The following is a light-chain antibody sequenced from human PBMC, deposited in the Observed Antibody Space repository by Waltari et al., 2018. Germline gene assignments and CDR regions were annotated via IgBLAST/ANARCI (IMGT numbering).Light chain of an antibody. V-gene: IGKV1-12*01. CDR1: EGLRTW. CDR2: GDS. Sequence: DIQMAQSPSSVSASVGDTVTITCRASEGLRTWLAWYQQKPRKAPKLLIYGDSILKSGVPARFSGSGSGTDFTLTISNLQADDFASYYCQQAHTFPFTFGPGTKVYIK. CDR3: QQAHTFPFT. J-gene: IGKJ3*01.